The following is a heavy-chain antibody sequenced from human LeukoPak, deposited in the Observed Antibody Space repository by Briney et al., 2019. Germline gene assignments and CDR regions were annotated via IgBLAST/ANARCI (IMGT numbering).Heavy chain of an antibody. V-gene: IGHV3-33*01. CDR3: ASRRTYGSGSYSDFDY. CDR1: GFTFSSYG. J-gene: IGHJ4*02. CDR2: IWYDGSNK. Sequence: GGSLRLSCAASGFTFSSYGMHWVRQAPGKGLEWVAVIWYDGSNKYYADSVKGRFTISRDNSKNTLYLQMNSLRAEDTAVYYCASRRTYGSGSYSDFDYWGQGTLVTVSS. D-gene: IGHD3-10*01.